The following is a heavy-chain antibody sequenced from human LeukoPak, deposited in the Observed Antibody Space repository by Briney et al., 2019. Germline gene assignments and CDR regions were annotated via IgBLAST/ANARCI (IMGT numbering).Heavy chain of an antibody. CDR1: GFTFDDYA. J-gene: IGHJ4*02. CDR2: ISWNSGSI. D-gene: IGHD1-26*01. CDR3: AKDNSGSYYAGYFDY. Sequence: GRSLRLYCAASGFTFDDYAMHWVRQAPGKGLEWVSGISWNSGSIGYADSVKGRFTISRDNAKNSLYLQMNSLRAEDMALYYCAKDNSGSYYAGYFDYWGQGTLVTVSS. V-gene: IGHV3-9*03.